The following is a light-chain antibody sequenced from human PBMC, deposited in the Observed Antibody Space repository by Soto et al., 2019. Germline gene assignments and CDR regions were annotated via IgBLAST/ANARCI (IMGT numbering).Light chain of an antibody. J-gene: IGKJ2*01. Sequence: EIVMTQSPATLSVSPGERATLSCRASQSVSSNLAWYQQKPGQAPRLLIYGASTRATGIPARFSGSGSGTEFTLTISSLQSEDFAVYYSQQYNNWPYTFGQGTQLEIK. CDR3: QQYNNWPYT. V-gene: IGKV3-15*01. CDR2: GAS. CDR1: QSVSSN.